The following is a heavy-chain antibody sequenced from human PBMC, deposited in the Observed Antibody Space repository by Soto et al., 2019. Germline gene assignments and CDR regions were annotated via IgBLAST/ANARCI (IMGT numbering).Heavy chain of an antibody. Sequence: LQQWGAGLLKPSETLSLTCGVYAGSFSGFYWTWIRQPPGQGLEWIGEINHGGSTNQNPSLKSRLTMSVDPSKNQFSLKLSSVTAADTAVYFCARGDTVTGKNVFDLWGQGTMVTVSS. J-gene: IGHJ3*01. CDR2: INHGGST. CDR3: ARGDTVTGKNVFDL. V-gene: IGHV4-34*02. CDR1: AGSFSGFY. D-gene: IGHD2-21*02.